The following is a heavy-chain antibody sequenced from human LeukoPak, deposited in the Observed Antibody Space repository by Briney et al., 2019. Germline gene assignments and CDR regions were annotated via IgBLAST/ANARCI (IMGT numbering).Heavy chain of an antibody. Sequence: PSETLSLTCTVSGGSISSGGYYWSWIRQHPGKGLEWIGYIYYSGSTYYNPSLKSRVTISVDTSKNQFSLKLSSVTAADTAVYYCARVAARKFMYCGGDCYSNWGQGTLVTVSS. CDR2: IYYSGST. V-gene: IGHV4-31*03. D-gene: IGHD2-21*02. CDR1: GGSISSGGYY. J-gene: IGHJ4*02. CDR3: ARVAARKFMYCGGDCYSN.